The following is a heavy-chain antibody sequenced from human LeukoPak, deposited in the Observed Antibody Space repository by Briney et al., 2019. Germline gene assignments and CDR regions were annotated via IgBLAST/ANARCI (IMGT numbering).Heavy chain of an antibody. CDR3: ARSRTIFGVAYDY. Sequence: PSGTLSLTCAVYGGSFSGYYWSWILQPPGKGLEWIGEINHSGGTNYNPSLKSRVTISVDTSKNQFSLKLSSVTAADTAVYYCARSRTIFGVAYDYWGQGTLVTVSS. J-gene: IGHJ4*02. CDR2: INHSGGT. V-gene: IGHV4-34*01. CDR1: GGSFSGYY. D-gene: IGHD3-3*01.